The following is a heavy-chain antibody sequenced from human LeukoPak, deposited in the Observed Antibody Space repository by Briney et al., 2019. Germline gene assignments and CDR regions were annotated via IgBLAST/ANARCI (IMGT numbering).Heavy chain of an antibody. Sequence: GGSLRLSCAASGFTFSSYAMSWVRQAPGKGLEWVSAISGSGGTIYYADSVKGRFTISRDNAKNSLYLQMNSLRAEDTAVYYCARGPMDAFDIWGQGTMVTVSS. CDR3: ARGPMDAFDI. CDR1: GFTFSSYA. CDR2: ISGSGGTI. V-gene: IGHV3-23*01. J-gene: IGHJ3*02. D-gene: IGHD2-2*01.